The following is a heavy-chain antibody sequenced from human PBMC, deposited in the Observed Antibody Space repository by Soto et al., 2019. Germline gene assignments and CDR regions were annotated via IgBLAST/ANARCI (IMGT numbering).Heavy chain of an antibody. D-gene: IGHD6-19*01. V-gene: IGHV4-34*01. CDR3: ARGSPQWLLHLGGWFDP. CDR1: GGSFSGYY. J-gene: IGHJ5*02. CDR2: INHSGST. Sequence: QVQLQQWGAGLLKPSETLSLTCAVYGGSFSGYYWSWIRQPPGKGLEWIGEINHSGSTNYNPSLNSRVTISVETSKNQFSLKLGSVTAADTAVYYCARGSPQWLLHLGGWFDPWGQGTLVTVSS.